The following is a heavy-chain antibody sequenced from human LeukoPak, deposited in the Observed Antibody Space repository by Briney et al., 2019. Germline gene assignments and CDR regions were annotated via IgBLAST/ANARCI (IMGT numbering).Heavy chain of an antibody. CDR3: ASPAAGTNPDF. CDR1: GFTFSDYY. V-gene: IGHV3-11*03. CDR2: ISSSSGYT. D-gene: IGHD6-13*01. Sequence: GESLKISCAASGFTFSDYYMSWIRQAPGKGLEWVSYISSSSGYTNYADSVKGRFTISRDNAKNSLYLQMNSLRAEDTAVYYCASPAAGTNPDFWGQGTLVTVSS. J-gene: IGHJ4*02.